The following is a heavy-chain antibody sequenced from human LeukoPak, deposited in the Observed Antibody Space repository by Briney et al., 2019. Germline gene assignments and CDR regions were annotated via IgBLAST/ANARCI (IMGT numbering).Heavy chain of an antibody. CDR2: ISGSGGST. CDR1: GFTFSSYA. CDR3: AKNLHYYYDSSGYYFFDY. V-gene: IGHV3-23*01. J-gene: IGHJ4*02. D-gene: IGHD3-22*01. Sequence: GGSLRLSCAASGFTFSSYAMSWVRQAPGKGLEWVSAISGSGGSTYYADSVKGRFTISRDNSKNTLYLQMNSLRAEDTAVYYCAKNLHYYYDSSGYYFFDYWSQGTLVTVSS.